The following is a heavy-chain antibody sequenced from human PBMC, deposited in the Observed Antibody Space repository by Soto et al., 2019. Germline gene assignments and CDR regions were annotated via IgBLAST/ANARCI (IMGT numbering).Heavy chain of an antibody. V-gene: IGHV1-3*01. CDR3: ARSIVVVTAADY. J-gene: IGHJ4*02. CDR1: GYTFTSYA. Sequence: QVQLVQSGAEVKKPGASVKVSCKASGYTFTSYAMHWVRQAPGQRLEWMGWINAGNGNTKYSQKFQGRVTITKDTSASTAYMELSSLRSEDTAVYYCARSIVVVTAADYWGPGILVTVSS. CDR2: INAGNGNT. D-gene: IGHD2-21*02.